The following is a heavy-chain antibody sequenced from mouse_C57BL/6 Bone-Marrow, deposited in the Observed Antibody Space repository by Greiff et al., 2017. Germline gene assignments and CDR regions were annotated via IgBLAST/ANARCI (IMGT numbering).Heavy chain of an antibody. D-gene: IGHD2-1*01. Sequence: LVKPGASVKLSCKASGYTFTEYTIHWVKQRSGQGLEWIGWFYPGSGSIKYNEKFKDKATLTADKSSSTVYMELSRLTSEDSAVYFCARQDGNPAWFAYWGQGTLVTVSA. CDR1: GYTFTEYT. CDR3: ARQDGNPAWFAY. V-gene: IGHV1-62-2*01. J-gene: IGHJ3*01. CDR2: FYPGSGSI.